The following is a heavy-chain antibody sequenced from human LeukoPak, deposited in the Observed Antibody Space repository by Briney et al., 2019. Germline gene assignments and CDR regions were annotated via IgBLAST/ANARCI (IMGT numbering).Heavy chain of an antibody. Sequence: SETLSLTCSVSGGSISSLYWSWIRQPPGKGLEWIGEINHSGSTNYNPSLKSRVTISVDTSNNQFSLKLSSVTAADTAVYYCARSRRGSSGWYGHWGQGTLVTVSS. CDR2: INHSGST. CDR3: ARSRRGSSGWYGH. J-gene: IGHJ4*02. D-gene: IGHD6-19*01. V-gene: IGHV4-34*01. CDR1: GGSISSLY.